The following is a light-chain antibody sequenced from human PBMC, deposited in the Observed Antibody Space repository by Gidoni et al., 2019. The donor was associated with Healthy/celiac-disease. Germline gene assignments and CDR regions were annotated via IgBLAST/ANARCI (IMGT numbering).Light chain of an antibody. CDR3: SSYTSSSTPYV. V-gene: IGLV2-14*01. J-gene: IGLJ1*01. CDR2: EVS. Sequence: QSALTQPASVSESPEQSSTISCTGTSSDVGGYNYVSWYQQHTGKAPKLMIYEVSNRPAGVYNRFTGSKSGNTASLTISGLQAEDEADYYCSSYTSSSTPYVFGTGTKVTVL. CDR1: SSDVGGYNY.